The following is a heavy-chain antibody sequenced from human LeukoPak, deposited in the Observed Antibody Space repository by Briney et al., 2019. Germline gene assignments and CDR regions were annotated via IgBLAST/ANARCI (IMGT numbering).Heavy chain of an antibody. Sequence: GGSLRLSCAASGFTFSNLWMSWVRQAPGKGLKWVANIKQDGSEKYYVDSVKGRFTIPRDNAQNSLYLQMNSLRAEDTAIYYCATSTAAAGTDWGQGTLVTVSS. CDR2: IKQDGSEK. D-gene: IGHD6-13*01. CDR1: GFTFSNLW. J-gene: IGHJ4*02. CDR3: ATSTAAAGTD. V-gene: IGHV3-7*03.